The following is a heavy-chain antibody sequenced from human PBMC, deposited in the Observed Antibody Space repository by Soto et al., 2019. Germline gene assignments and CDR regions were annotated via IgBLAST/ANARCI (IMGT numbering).Heavy chain of an antibody. CDR1: GCTFTSCS. CDR2: IAVGSGDT. Sequence: SSVKVSCKASGCTFTSCSVQWLRQARGQRLELIGWIAVGSGDTRYAQKFQERVTIIWDVSTSTAYMELSSLRSDDTAVYYLAATSPEQDDSIGFWGYVDDWGKGALVTVPS. J-gene: IGHJ1*01. CDR3: AATSPEQDDSIGFWGYVDD. V-gene: IGHV1-58*01. D-gene: IGHD3-16*01.